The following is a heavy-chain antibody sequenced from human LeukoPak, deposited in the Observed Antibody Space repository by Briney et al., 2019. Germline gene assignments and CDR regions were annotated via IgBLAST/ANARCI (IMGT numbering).Heavy chain of an antibody. CDR1: GGSISSYY. CDR2: IYTSGST. Sequence: PSETLSLTCTVSGGSISSYYWSWIRQPAGKGLEWIGRIYTSGSTNYNPSLKRRVTMSVDTSKNQFSLKLSSVTAADTAVYYCARDRPLYSSGWSTIDYWGQGTLVTVSS. J-gene: IGHJ4*02. V-gene: IGHV4-4*07. D-gene: IGHD6-19*01. CDR3: ARDRPLYSSGWSTIDY.